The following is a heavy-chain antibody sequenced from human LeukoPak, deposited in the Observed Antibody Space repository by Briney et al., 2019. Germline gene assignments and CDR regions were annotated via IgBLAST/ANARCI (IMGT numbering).Heavy chain of an antibody. CDR3: AKVGGSGSYYQYSFWWSWTPGTDFDY. V-gene: IGHV3-21*04. Sequence: GGSLRLSCEASGFIFNTYWIYWVRQAPGKGLVWVSSISSGSSYIYYADSVKGRFTISRDNAKNSLYLQMNSLRAEDTAVYYCAKVGGSGSYYQYSFWWSWTPGTDFDYWGQGTLVTVSS. CDR2: ISSGSSYI. D-gene: IGHD3-10*01. CDR1: GFIFNTYW. J-gene: IGHJ4*02.